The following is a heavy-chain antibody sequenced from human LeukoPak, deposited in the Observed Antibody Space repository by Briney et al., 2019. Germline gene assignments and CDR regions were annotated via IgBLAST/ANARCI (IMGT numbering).Heavy chain of an antibody. J-gene: IGHJ4*02. CDR3: AKAPVTSCRGAFCYPFDS. V-gene: IGHV3-23*01. Sequence: GGSLRLSCAASGFTFSSYAITWVRQAPGKVLEWVSGISGSGGSTYYADSVKGRFTISRDNSKNTLYLQMNSLRAEDTAVYYCAKAPVTSCRGAFCYPFDSWGQGTLVTVSS. CDR1: GFTFSSYA. D-gene: IGHD2-15*01. CDR2: ISGSGGST.